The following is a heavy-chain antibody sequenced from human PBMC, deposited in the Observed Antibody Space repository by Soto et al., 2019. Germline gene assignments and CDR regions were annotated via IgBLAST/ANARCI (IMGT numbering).Heavy chain of an antibody. D-gene: IGHD3-3*01. CDR1: GFTFSSYS. V-gene: IGHV3-21*01. J-gene: IGHJ4*02. Sequence: GGSLRLSCAASGFTFSSYSMNWVRQAPGKGLEWVSSISSSSSYIYYADSVKGRFTISRDNAKNSLYLQMNSLRAEDTVVYYCASSPEGGGKYYDFWSGYNEYYFDYWGQGTLVTVSS. CDR3: ASSPEGGGKYYDFWSGYNEYYFDY. CDR2: ISSSSSYI.